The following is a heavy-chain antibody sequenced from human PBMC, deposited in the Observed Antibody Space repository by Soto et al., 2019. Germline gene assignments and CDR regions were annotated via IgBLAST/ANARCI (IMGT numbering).Heavy chain of an antibody. CDR2: VYYSGST. V-gene: IGHV4-61*01. J-gene: IGHJ2*01. CDR1: GGFVSSGNYY. CDR3: ARLPRARNADPRRPLGYFDL. Sequence: QVQLRESGPGLVKPSETLSLTCTVSGGFVSSGNYYWSWIRQPPGKELEWIGYVYYSGSTNYNPSLKSRLTISLDTSKNQFSLKLNSVTAADTAVYYCARLPRARNADPRRPLGYFDLWGRGTLVTVSS. D-gene: IGHD1-26*01.